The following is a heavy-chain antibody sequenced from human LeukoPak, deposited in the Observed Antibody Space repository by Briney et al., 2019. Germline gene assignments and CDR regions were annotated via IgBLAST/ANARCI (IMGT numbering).Heavy chain of an antibody. CDR3: SYCRSTSCSGGFDY. Sequence: GRSLRLSCAASGFTFSSYAMHWVRQAPGKGLEWGAVILYGRSNKYYADSVKGRFTISRDNAKNTLYLQMNSLTAEDTAVYYSSYCRSTSCSGGFDYWGEGTPVTVSS. D-gene: IGHD2-2*01. J-gene: IGHJ4*02. V-gene: IGHV3-30*03. CDR1: GFTFSSYA. CDR2: ILYGRSNK.